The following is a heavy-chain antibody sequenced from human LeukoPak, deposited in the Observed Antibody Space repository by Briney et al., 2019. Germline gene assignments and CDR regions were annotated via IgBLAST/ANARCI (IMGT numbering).Heavy chain of an antibody. V-gene: IGHV1-69*13. CDR3: ARDRRIVVVPAAWGYWFDP. CDR1: GGTFSSYA. D-gene: IGHD2-2*01. J-gene: IGHJ5*02. CDR2: IIPIFGTA. Sequence: SVKVSCKASGGTFSSYAISWVRQASGQGLEWMGVIIPIFGTANYAQKFQGRVTITADESTSTAYMELSSLRSEDTAVYYCARDRRIVVVPAAWGYWFDPWGQGTLVTVSS.